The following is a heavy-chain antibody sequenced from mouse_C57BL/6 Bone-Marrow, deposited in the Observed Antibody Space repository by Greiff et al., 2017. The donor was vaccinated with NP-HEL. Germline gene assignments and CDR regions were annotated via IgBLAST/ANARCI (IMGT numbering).Heavy chain of an antibody. D-gene: IGHD4-1*01. CDR3: ARQEDWPGFAY. CDR1: GFTFSDYY. Sequence: EVKLMESGGGLVQPGGSLKLSCAASGFTFSDYYMYWVRQTPEKRLEWVAYISNGGGSTYYPDTVKGRFTISRDNAKNTLYLQMSRLKSEDTAMYYCARQEDWPGFAYWGQGTLVTVSA. CDR2: ISNGGGST. V-gene: IGHV5-12*01. J-gene: IGHJ3*01.